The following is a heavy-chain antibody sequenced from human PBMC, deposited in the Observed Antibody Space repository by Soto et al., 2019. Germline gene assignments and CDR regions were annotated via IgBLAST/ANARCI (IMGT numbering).Heavy chain of an antibody. CDR1: GGSINIGACY. D-gene: IGHD2-21*02. CDR2: IYYNGYT. Sequence: LSLTCTVSGGSINIGACYWSWIRQHPGKGLEWIGYIYYNGYTYYNPSLKSRIAISVDTSKNQFSLKLSSVTAADTAVYYCARDISYGGYSRAMDVWGQGTTVTVSS. CDR3: ARDISYGGYSRAMDV. V-gene: IGHV4-31*03. J-gene: IGHJ6*02.